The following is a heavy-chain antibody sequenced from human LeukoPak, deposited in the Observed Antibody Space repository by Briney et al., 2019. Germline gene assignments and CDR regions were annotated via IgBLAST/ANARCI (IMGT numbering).Heavy chain of an antibody. CDR1: GFTFSNYA. CDR2: ISDSAGST. V-gene: IGHV3-23*01. J-gene: IGHJ4*02. Sequence: TGGSLRLSCAASGFTFSNYAMSWVRQAPGKGLEWVSGISDSAGSTYYAGSVKGRFTISRDNSKNTLYLQMNSLRAEDTAIYYCAKDRARYGSGSYYTTYYLDQWGQGTLVTVSS. CDR3: AKDRARYGSGSYYTTYYLDQ. D-gene: IGHD3-10*01.